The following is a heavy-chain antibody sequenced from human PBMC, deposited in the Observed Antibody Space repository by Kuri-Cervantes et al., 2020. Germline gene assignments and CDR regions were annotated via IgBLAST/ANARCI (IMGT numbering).Heavy chain of an antibody. V-gene: IGHV4-39*01. J-gene: IGHJ6*02. CDR2: IYYSGST. D-gene: IGHD2-8*01. Sequence: SETLSLTCTVSGGSISSSNYYWGWIRQPPGKGLEWIGSIYYSGSTYYNPSLESRVTISVDTSKNQFSLKLSSVTAADTAVYYCASWFDRYCTNGVCPDYYYGMDVWGQGTTVTVSS. CDR3: ASWFDRYCTNGVCPDYYYGMDV. CDR1: GGSISSSNYY.